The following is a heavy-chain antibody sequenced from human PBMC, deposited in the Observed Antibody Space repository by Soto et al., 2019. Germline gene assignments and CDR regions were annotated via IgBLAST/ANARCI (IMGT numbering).Heavy chain of an antibody. Sequence: VQLQESGPGLVKPSETLSLICTVSGGSISSDYLSWIRQPAGKGLEWIGRVYTSGYSNSNPSLKSRVTMSVDTSKKQFSPNLSSVTAADTAVYYCAREPTTAGTVNWFDPWGQGTLVTVSS. D-gene: IGHD6-13*01. J-gene: IGHJ5*02. CDR3: AREPTTAGTVNWFDP. V-gene: IGHV4-4*07. CDR2: VYTSGYS. CDR1: GGSISSDY.